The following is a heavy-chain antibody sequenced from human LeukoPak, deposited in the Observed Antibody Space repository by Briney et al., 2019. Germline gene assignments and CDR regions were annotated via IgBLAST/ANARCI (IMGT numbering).Heavy chain of an antibody. D-gene: IGHD6-13*01. CDR3: AREMYSRSWTHAFDI. J-gene: IGHJ3*02. V-gene: IGHV3-30-3*01. CDR1: GFTFSSYA. Sequence: PGGSLRLSCAASGFTFSSYAMHWVRQVPGNGLEWVAVISYDGSNKYYADSVKGRFTISRDNSKNTLYLQMNSLRAEDTAVYYCAREMYSRSWTHAFDIWGQGTMVTVSS. CDR2: ISYDGSNK.